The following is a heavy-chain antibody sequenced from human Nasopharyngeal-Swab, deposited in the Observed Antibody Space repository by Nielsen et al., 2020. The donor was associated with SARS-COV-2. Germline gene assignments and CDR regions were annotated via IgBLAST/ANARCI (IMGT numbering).Heavy chain of an antibody. CDR3: ASRPASVRAVADATDY. CDR2: IIPIFGTA. CDR1: GGTFSSYA. Sequence: SVQVSCKASGGTFSSYAISWVRQAPGQGLEWMGGIIPIFGTANYAQKFQGRVTITADESTSTAYMELSSLRSEDTAVYYCASRPASVRAVADATDYWGQGTLVTVSS. D-gene: IGHD6-19*01. J-gene: IGHJ4*02. V-gene: IGHV1-69*13.